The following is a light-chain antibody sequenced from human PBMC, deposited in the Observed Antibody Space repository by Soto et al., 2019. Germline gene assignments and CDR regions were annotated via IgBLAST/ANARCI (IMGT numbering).Light chain of an antibody. CDR1: QTVLSN. V-gene: IGKV3-15*01. CDR3: QKYNNWPIT. Sequence: EIVMTKSPATLFVSPCDTDNLGRGASQTVLSNLAWYQQKPGQAPRLLIYGASTRATGIPARFSGSGSETEFTLTISSLQSEDFAVYYCQKYNNWPITCGQGPQREIK. J-gene: IGKJ5*01. CDR2: GAS.